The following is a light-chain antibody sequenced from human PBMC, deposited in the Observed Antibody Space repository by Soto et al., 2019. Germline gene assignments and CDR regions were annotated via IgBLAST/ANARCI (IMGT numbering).Light chain of an antibody. J-gene: IGKJ1*01. CDR2: GAS. V-gene: IGKV3D-15*01. CDR1: QSVSSN. CDR3: HQYDSWT. Sequence: EIVMTQSPATLSVSPGERATLSCRASQSVSSNLAWYQQKPGQAPRLLIYGASSRATGIPDRFSGSGYGTDFTLTISRLEPEDFAVYYCHQYDSWTFGQGTKVDIK.